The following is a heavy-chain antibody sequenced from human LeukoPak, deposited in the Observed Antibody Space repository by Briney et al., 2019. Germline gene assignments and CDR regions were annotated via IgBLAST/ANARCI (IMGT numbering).Heavy chain of an antibody. Sequence: SETLSLTCTVSGGSINSYYWSWIRQPPGKGLEWIGYIYYSGSTNYNPSLKSRVTISVDTSKNQFSLKLSSVTAADTAVYYCARDRHIDCGGDCYSGFDPWGQGTLVTVSS. D-gene: IGHD2-21*02. J-gene: IGHJ5*02. CDR1: GGSINSYY. V-gene: IGHV4-59*12. CDR3: ARDRHIDCGGDCYSGFDP. CDR2: IYYSGST.